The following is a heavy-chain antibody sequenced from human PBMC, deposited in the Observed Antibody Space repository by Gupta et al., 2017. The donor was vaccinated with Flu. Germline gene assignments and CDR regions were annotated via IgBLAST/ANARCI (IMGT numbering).Heavy chain of an antibody. CDR3: AREGVATSARYFDL. J-gene: IGHJ2*01. V-gene: IGHV4-31*03. Sequence: QVQLQESGPGLVKPSQTLSLTCTVSGGSISSSTYYWSWVRQHPGKGLEWIGYIYYTGSTYYNPSLKSRLIISVDTSKKQFSLKLSSVTAADTAVYFCAREGVATSARYFDLWGRGTLVTVSS. CDR1: GGSISSSTYY. D-gene: IGHD1-1*01. CDR2: IYYTGST.